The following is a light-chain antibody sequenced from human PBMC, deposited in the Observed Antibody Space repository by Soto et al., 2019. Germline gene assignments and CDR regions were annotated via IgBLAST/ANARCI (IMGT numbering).Light chain of an antibody. J-gene: IGKJ1*01. Sequence: DIQMTPSPSTLSGSVVDRVTITCRASQTISSWLAWYQQKQGKAPKLMIYKASTLKSGVPSRFSGSGSGTEFTLTISSLQPDDFATYDGQHYNSYSEAFGQGTKVDI. CDR1: QTISSW. CDR3: QHYNSYSEA. CDR2: KAS. V-gene: IGKV1-5*03.